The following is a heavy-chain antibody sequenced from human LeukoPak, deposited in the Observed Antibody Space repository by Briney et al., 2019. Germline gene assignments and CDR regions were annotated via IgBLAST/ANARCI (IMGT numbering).Heavy chain of an antibody. J-gene: IGHJ4*02. V-gene: IGHV3-21*01. CDR2: LSSSSSYI. Sequence: GGALRLSCAASGFTFSSYKMKWVRPAPGEGLEGGSSLSSSSSYIYYADSLKGRFTISRDNAKNSLYLQINSLRAEDTAVYYCSTSRFCSSTSCLFPFDNWGQGTLVTVSS. CDR1: GFTFSSYK. D-gene: IGHD2-2*01. CDR3: STSRFCSSTSCLFPFDN.